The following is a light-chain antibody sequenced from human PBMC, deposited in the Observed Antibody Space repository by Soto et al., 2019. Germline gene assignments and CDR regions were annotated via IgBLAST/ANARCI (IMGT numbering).Light chain of an antibody. V-gene: IGLV1-44*01. CDR3: AAWDDSLNGCV. Sequence: QSVLTQPPSVSAAPGQKVTISCSGSSSNIGGNSVSWYQQLPGTAPKLLIYSDNQRPSGVPDRFSASKSGASASLAISGLQSEDEADFYCAAWDDSLNGCVFGTGTKVTVL. J-gene: IGLJ1*01. CDR2: SDN. CDR1: SSNIGGNS.